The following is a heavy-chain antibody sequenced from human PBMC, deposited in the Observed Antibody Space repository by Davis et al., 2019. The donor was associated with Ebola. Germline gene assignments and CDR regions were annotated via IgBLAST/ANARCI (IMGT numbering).Heavy chain of an antibody. CDR2: LSGSGGST. J-gene: IGHJ5*02. V-gene: IGHV3-23*01. CDR1: GITFSSYA. Sequence: GESLKISCAASGITFSSYAMSWVRQAPGKGLEWVSALSGSGGSTYYADSVKGRFTISRDNSKNTLYLQMNSLRAEDTAVYYCAKSQYSSSWYDWFDPWGQGTLVTVSS. CDR3: AKSQYSSSWYDWFDP. D-gene: IGHD6-13*01.